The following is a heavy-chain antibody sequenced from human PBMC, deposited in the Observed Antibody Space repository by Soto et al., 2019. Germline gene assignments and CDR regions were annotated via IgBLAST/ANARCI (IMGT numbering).Heavy chain of an antibody. J-gene: IGHJ6*02. CDR1: GFTFSSYG. Sequence: QVQLVESGGGVVQPGRSLRLSCAASGFTFSSYGMHWVRQAPGKGLEWVAVISYDGSNKYYADSVKGRFTISRDNSKNTLYLKMNSLRAEDTAVYYCAKDLIGITIFGVVITGYYYYGMDVWGQGTTVTVSS. CDR2: ISYDGSNK. CDR3: AKDLIGITIFGVVITGYYYYGMDV. D-gene: IGHD3-3*01. V-gene: IGHV3-30*18.